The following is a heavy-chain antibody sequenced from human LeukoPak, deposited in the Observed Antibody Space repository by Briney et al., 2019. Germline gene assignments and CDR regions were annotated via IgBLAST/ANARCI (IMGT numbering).Heavy chain of an antibody. CDR1: GYSFTTYW. CDR2: IYPADSTA. Sequence: AGESLKISCKASGYSFTTYWIGWVRQVPGKGLEWVGIIYPADSTAKYSPSFQGQVTISADKSISTAYLQWSSLKASDTAMYYCARQYSSSWYHDYWGQGTLVTVSS. V-gene: IGHV5-51*01. CDR3: ARQYSSSWYHDY. J-gene: IGHJ4*02. D-gene: IGHD6-13*01.